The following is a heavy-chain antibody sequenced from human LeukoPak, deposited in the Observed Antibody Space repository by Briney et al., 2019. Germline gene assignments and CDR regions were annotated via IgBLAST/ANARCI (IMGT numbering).Heavy chain of an antibody. Sequence: GGSLRLSCAASGFTFSSYAMSWVRQAPGKGLEWVSAISGSGGSTYYADSVKGRFTISRDNSKNTLYLQMNSLRAEDTAVYYCAKTKVEVLSNYYFDYWGQGTLVTVSS. V-gene: IGHV3-23*01. CDR2: ISGSGGST. D-gene: IGHD3-22*01. CDR1: GFTFSSYA. CDR3: AKTKVEVLSNYYFDY. J-gene: IGHJ4*02.